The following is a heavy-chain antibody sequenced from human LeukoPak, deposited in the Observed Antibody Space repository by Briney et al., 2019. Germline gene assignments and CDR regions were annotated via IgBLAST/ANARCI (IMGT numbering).Heavy chain of an antibody. V-gene: IGHV1-18*01. D-gene: IGHD2-15*01. CDR3: ARGWGYCSGGSCYSSYRGFDY. CDR1: GYTSTSYG. CDR2: ISAYNGNT. Sequence: ASVKVSCKASGYTSTSYGISWVRQAPGQGLEWMGWISAYNGNTNYAQKLQGRVTMTTDTSTSTAYMELGSLRSDDTAVYYCARGWGYCSGGSCYSSYRGFDYWGQGTLVTVSS. J-gene: IGHJ4*02.